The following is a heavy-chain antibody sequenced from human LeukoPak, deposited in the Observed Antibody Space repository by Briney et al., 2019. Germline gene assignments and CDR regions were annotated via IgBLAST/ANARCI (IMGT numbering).Heavy chain of an antibody. J-gene: IGHJ5*02. CDR2: ISTNTGNP. CDR3: ARDPIPAAMFNWFDP. D-gene: IGHD2-2*01. V-gene: IGHV7-4-1*02. CDR1: GYTFTSYA. Sequence: ASVKVPCKASGYTFTSYAMKWVRQAPGQGLEWMGWISTNTGNPTYAQGFTGRFVFSLDSHVSTAYLQISSLKSEDTAVYYCARDPIPAAMFNWFDPWGQGPLVTVSS.